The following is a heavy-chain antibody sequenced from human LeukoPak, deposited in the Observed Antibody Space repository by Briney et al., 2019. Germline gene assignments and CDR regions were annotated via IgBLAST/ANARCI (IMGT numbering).Heavy chain of an antibody. V-gene: IGHV4-59*12. CDR2: IFYSGST. J-gene: IGHJ4*02. CDR1: GDSISYFY. CDR3: ARVGHSWDYFDY. D-gene: IGHD3-16*01. Sequence: SETLSLTCTVSGDSISYFYWGWIRQPPGKGLEWIGYIFYSGSTNYNPSLKSRVTMSVDTSKNQFSLKLSSVTAADTAVYYCARVGHSWDYFDYWGQGTLVTVSS.